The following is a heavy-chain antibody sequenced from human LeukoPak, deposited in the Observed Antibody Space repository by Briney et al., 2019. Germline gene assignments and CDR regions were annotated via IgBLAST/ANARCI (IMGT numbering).Heavy chain of an antibody. V-gene: IGHV5-51*01. Sequence: GESLKISCQGSGYSFTSYWIGWVRQMPGKGLEWMGIIYPGDSDTRYSPSFQGQVTISADKSISTAYLQWSSLKASDTAMYCCARLEAAGGRYCSGGSCYFGYWGQGTLVTVSS. CDR3: ARLEAAGGRYCSGGSCYFGY. CDR1: GYSFTSYW. D-gene: IGHD2-15*01. J-gene: IGHJ4*02. CDR2: IYPGDSDT.